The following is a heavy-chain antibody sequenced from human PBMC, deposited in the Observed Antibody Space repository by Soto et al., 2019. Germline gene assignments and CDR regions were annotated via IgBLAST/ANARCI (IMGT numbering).Heavy chain of an antibody. D-gene: IGHD3-9*01. V-gene: IGHV1-3*01. Sequence: GASVKVSCKASGYTFTSYAMHWVRQAPGQRLEWMGWINAGNGNTKYSQKFQGRVTITRDTSASTAYMELSSLRSEDTAVYYCSREFYDILTGYPPHYYYYGMDVWGQGTTVTVSS. J-gene: IGHJ6*02. CDR1: GYTFTSYA. CDR2: INAGNGNT. CDR3: SREFYDILTGYPPHYYYYGMDV.